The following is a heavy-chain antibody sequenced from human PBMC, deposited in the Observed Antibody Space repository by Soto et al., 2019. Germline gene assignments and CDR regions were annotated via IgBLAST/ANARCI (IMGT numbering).Heavy chain of an antibody. V-gene: IGHV3-30*18. CDR2: ISYDGSNK. D-gene: IGHD3-22*01. Sequence: GGSLRLSCAASGFTFSSYGMHWVRQAPGKGLEWVAVISYDGSNKYYADSVKGRFTISRDNSKNTLYLQMNSLRAEDTAVYYCSKEHYDRSPGDYWGQGTLVTVSS. J-gene: IGHJ4*02. CDR3: SKEHYDRSPGDY. CDR1: GFTFSSYG.